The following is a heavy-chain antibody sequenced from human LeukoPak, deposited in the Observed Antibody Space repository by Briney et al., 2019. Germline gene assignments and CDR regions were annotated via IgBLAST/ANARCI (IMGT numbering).Heavy chain of an antibody. V-gene: IGHV1-69*04. Sequence: SVKVSCKASGGTFSSYAISWVRQAPGQGLEWMGRIIPILGIANYAQKFQGRVTITADESTSTAYMELSSLRSEDTAVYYCARGRGGIAAADIDYWGQGTLVTVSS. D-gene: IGHD6-13*01. CDR2: IIPILGIA. CDR1: GGTFSSYA. J-gene: IGHJ4*02. CDR3: ARGRGGIAAADIDY.